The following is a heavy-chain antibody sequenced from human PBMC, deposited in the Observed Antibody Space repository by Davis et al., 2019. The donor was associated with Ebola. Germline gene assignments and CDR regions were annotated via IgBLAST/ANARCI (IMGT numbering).Heavy chain of an antibody. CDR3: SERGSSV. D-gene: IGHD3-10*01. Sequence: PSETLSLTCTVFGGSMTTYYWAWVRQPPGKGLEWIGHFYPSGTTSYNPSLKSRASISADTSKTQFSLKLTSVTAAYTAMYYCSERGSSVWGQGTLVTVSS. V-gene: IGHV4-59*03. CDR1: GGSMTTYY. CDR2: FYPSGTT. J-gene: IGHJ4*02.